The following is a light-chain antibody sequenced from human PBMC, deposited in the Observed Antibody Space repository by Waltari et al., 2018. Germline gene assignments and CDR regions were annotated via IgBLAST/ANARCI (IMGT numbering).Light chain of an antibody. J-gene: IGLJ1*01. V-gene: IGLV2-23*03. CDR2: EGS. CDR1: STAVGSHYL. CDR3: FSFAGSSTFV. Sequence: QSALTQPASVSGSPGQSIPISCTGTSTAVGSHYLVSWYQHPPDKAPKLMIFEGSKRPSGVSNRFSGSKSGNTASLTISGLQAEDEADYYCFSFAGSSTFVFGTGTKVTVL.